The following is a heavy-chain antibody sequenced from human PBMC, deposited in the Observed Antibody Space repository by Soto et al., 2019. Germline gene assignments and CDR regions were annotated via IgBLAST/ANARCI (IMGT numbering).Heavy chain of an antibody. CDR2: ISAYNGNT. J-gene: IGHJ6*03. Sequence: GAPVEASCKASGDTFTSHGISWVRQAPGQGLELIGWISAYNGNTNYAQKLQGRLTMTTDTSTSTAYMELRSLRSDETAVYYCARAVYDSWSGPTLTYYYYMDVWGKGTTVTVSS. V-gene: IGHV1-18*01. CDR3: ARAVYDSWSGPTLTYYYYMDV. CDR1: GDTFTSHG. D-gene: IGHD3-3*01.